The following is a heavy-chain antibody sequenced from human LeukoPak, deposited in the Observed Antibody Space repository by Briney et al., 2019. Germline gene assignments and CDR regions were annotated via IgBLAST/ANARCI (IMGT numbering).Heavy chain of an antibody. CDR2: ISGSGGST. CDR1: GFTFSSYA. D-gene: IGHD3-3*01. V-gene: IGHV3-23*01. CDR3: ARSEYDFWSGYPLRAFDI. J-gene: IGHJ3*02. Sequence: GGSLRLSCAASGFTFSSYAMSWVRQASGKGLEWVSAISGSGGSTYYADSVKGRFTISRDNSKNTLYLQMNSLRAEDTAVYYCARSEYDFWSGYPLRAFDIWGQGTMVTVSS.